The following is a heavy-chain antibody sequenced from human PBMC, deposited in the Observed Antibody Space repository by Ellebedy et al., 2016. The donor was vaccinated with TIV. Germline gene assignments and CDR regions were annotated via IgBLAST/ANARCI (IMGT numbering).Heavy chain of an antibody. D-gene: IGHD5-18*01. J-gene: IGHJ4*02. CDR3: ARDRTPGDGYWVFDQ. V-gene: IGHV3-23*01. Sequence: GESLKISCAASGFTFSRYAMTWVRQAPGKGLEWVSGIVGSGGGIFYADSVKGRFTISRDNSKSTVDLQMKSLRAEDTAIYYCARDRTPGDGYWVFDQWGQGALVTVSS. CDR2: IVGSGGGI. CDR1: GFTFSRYA.